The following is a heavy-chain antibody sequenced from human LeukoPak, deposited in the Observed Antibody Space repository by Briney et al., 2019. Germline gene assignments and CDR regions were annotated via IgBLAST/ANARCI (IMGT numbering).Heavy chain of an antibody. J-gene: IGHJ4*02. D-gene: IGHD2-21*02. CDR3: AKFPTLKLRPYCGSDCYSY. V-gene: IGHV3-30*18. CDR1: GFTFSTYA. Sequence: PGGSLGLSCAASGFTFSTYAMSWVRQAPGKGLEWVASISLDGSDKYYLASVKGRFTISRDNSKNTLFLQLNSLRPEDTAVYYCAKFPTLKLRPYCGSDCYSYWGQGTPVTVSS. CDR2: ISLDGSDK.